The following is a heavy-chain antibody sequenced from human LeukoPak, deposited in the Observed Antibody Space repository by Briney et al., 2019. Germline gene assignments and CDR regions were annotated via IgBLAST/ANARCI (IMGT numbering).Heavy chain of an antibody. J-gene: IGHJ4*02. Sequence: PGGSLRLSCAASGFTFSRYAMHWVRQAPGKGLEWVAFIRYDGSNKYYADSVKGRFTISRDNSKNTLYLQMNSLRAEDTAVYYCANSPLWFGDPTGYFDYWGQGTLVTVSS. D-gene: IGHD3-10*01. CDR3: ANSPLWFGDPTGYFDY. CDR1: GFTFSRYA. CDR2: IRYDGSNK. V-gene: IGHV3-30*02.